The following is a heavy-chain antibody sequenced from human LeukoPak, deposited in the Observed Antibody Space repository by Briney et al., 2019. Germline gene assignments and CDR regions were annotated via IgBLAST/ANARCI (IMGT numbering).Heavy chain of an antibody. V-gene: IGHV3-23*01. J-gene: IGHJ6*02. CDR1: GFTFSSYA. Sequence: PGGSLRLSCAAFGFTFSSYAMSWVRQAPGKGLEWVSAISGSGGSTYYADSAKGRFTISRDNSKNTLYLQMNSLRAEDTAVYYCAKVGGDERETYYYYYYGMDVWGQGTTVTVSS. CDR2: ISGSGGST. CDR3: AKVGGDERETYYYYYYGMDV. D-gene: IGHD2-21*02.